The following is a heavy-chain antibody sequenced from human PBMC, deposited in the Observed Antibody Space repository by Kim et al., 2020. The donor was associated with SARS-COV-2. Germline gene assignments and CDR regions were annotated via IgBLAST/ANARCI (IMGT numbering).Heavy chain of an antibody. D-gene: IGHD3-3*01. CDR3: ARAGSTYYDFWSGYYPYYFDY. Sequence: SQTLSLTCAISGDSVSSNSAAWNWIRQSPSRGLEWLGRTYYRSKWYNDYAVSVKSRITINPDTSKNQFSLQLNSVTPEDTAVYYCARAGSTYYDFWSGYYPYYFDYCGQGTLVTVSS. CDR2: TYYRSKWYN. CDR1: GDSVSSNSAA. J-gene: IGHJ4*02. V-gene: IGHV6-1*01.